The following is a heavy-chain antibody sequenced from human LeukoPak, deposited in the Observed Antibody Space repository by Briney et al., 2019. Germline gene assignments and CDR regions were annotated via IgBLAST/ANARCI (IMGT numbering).Heavy chain of an antibody. CDR1: GGSISSYY. Sequence: SETLSLTCTVSGGSISSYYWSWIRQPAGKGLEWIGRIYTSGSTNYNPSLKSRVTMSVDTSKNQFSLKLSSVTAADTAVYYCARDRLVGATRSFDYWGQGTLVTVSS. J-gene: IGHJ4*02. D-gene: IGHD1-26*01. CDR3: ARDRLVGATRSFDY. CDR2: IYTSGST. V-gene: IGHV4-4*07.